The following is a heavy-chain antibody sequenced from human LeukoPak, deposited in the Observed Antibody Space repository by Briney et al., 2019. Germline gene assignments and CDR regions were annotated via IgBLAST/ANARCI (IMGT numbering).Heavy chain of an antibody. D-gene: IGHD3-22*01. J-gene: IGHJ4*02. V-gene: IGHV4-31*03. CDR3: ARGGSPYSYDSSGFFDY. CDR1: GGSISSGGYY. CDR2: IYYSGST. Sequence: SETLSLTCTASGGSISSGGYYWSWIRQHPGKGLEWIGYIYYSGSTYYNPSLKSRVTISVDTSKNQFSLKLSSVTAADTAVYYCARGGSPYSYDSSGFFDYWGQGTLVTVSS.